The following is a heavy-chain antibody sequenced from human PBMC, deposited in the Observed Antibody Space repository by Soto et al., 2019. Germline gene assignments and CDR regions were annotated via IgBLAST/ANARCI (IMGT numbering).Heavy chain of an antibody. Sequence: QVQLQESGPGLVKPSDTLSLTCTVPGGSITNYYWPWIRQLPGKRLEWIAHTHNSGNTNSKPSRKGRVTISMETSKNQAFLRLTSVPAADAAVYYCARWQYTVVSAIDLWGQGTMVTVSS. CDR2: THNSGNT. CDR1: GGSITNYY. CDR3: ARWQYTVVSAIDL. J-gene: IGHJ3*01. D-gene: IGHD4-17*01. V-gene: IGHV4-59*01.